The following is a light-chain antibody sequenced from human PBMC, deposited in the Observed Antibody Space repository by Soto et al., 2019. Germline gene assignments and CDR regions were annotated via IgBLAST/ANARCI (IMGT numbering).Light chain of an antibody. CDR1: SSNIGSNT. Sequence: QSVLTQPPSASGTPGQRVTISCSGSSSNIGSNTVNWYQQLPGTAPKLLIYSNNQRPSGVPDRFAGSKSGTSASLAMGGLQSEDEADYYCASWDDSLNVYVVFGGGTKLTVL. CDR2: SNN. V-gene: IGLV1-44*01. CDR3: ASWDDSLNVYVV. J-gene: IGLJ2*01.